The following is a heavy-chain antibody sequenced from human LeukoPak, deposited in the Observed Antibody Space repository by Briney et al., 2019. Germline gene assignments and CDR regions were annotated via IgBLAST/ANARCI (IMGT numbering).Heavy chain of an antibody. Sequence: PSETLSLTCTVSGGSVSSSDYYWAWIRQPPGKGLAWIGSIYNRVNTYYNPSLKSRVTISVDTSKDQFSLKLNFVTAADTAVYSCASYSNTPGLFFDYWGQGTLVTVSS. CDR2: IYNRVNT. CDR1: GGSVSSSDYY. J-gene: IGHJ4*02. V-gene: IGHV4-39*01. CDR3: ASYSNTPGLFFDY. D-gene: IGHD4-11*01.